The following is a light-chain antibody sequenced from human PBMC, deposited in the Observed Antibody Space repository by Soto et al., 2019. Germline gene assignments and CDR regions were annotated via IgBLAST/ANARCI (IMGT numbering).Light chain of an antibody. Sequence: QSALTQPASVSGSHGQSITISCTGTSSDVGGYNYVSWYQQHPGKAPKLMISEVSNRPSGVSNRFSGSKSGNTASLTISGLQPEDEADYYCSSYTSSSTVVFGGGTKLTVL. V-gene: IGLV2-14*01. CDR1: SSDVGGYNY. J-gene: IGLJ2*01. CDR3: SSYTSSSTVV. CDR2: EVS.